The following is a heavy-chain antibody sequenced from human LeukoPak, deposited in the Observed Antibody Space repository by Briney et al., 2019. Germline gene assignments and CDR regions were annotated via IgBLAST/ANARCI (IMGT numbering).Heavy chain of an antibody. Sequence: PGGSLRLSCAASGFTFSSYGMHWVRQAPGKGLEWVAVISYDGSNKYYADSVKGRFTISRDNSKNTLYLQMNSLRAEDTAVYYCAKDYNTEQLVPDYWGQGTLVTVSS. CDR1: GFTFSSYG. D-gene: IGHD6-6*01. V-gene: IGHV3-30*18. J-gene: IGHJ4*02. CDR2: ISYDGSNK. CDR3: AKDYNTEQLVPDY.